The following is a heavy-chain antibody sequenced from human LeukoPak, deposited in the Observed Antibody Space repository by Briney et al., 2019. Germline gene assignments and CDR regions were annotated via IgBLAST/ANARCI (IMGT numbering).Heavy chain of an antibody. CDR1: GFTFSSYW. D-gene: IGHD3-3*01. V-gene: IGHV3-7*01. CDR3: ARDAPPINYDFWSGPYFDY. J-gene: IGHJ4*02. Sequence: GGSLRLSCAASGFTFSSYWMNWVRQAPGKGLEWVANIKQEGSEKYYVDSVKGRFTISRDNAKNSLYLQMNSLRAEDTAVYYCARDAPPINYDFWSGPYFDYWGQGTLVTVSS. CDR2: IKQEGSEK.